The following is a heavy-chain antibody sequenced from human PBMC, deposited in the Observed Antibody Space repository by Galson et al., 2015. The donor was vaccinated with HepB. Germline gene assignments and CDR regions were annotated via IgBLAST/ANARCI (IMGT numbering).Heavy chain of an antibody. J-gene: IGHJ5*02. CDR1: GFTFSTYT. CDR3: VKGGWCDD. V-gene: IGHV3-23*01. CDR2: ISDRDGST. Sequence: SLRLSCAASGFTFSTYTMIWVRQAPGKGLEWVSVISDRDGSTYYTDSVKGRFTISRDNSKNTLYLQMNSLRDEDTAVYFCVKGGWCDDCGQGTLVTVSS.